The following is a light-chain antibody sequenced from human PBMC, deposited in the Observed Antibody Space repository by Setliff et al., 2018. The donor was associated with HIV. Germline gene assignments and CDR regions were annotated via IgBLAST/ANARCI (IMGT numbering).Light chain of an antibody. V-gene: IGLV2-11*01. J-gene: IGLJ1*01. CDR3: CSYAGTYTSLYV. Sequence: QSALTQPRSVSGSPGQSVTISCTGTASDICNYKYVSWYQQQPDKAPKLIIYDVTKRPSGVPDRFSGSKSGNTASLTISGLQSEDEGDYFCCSYAGTYTSLYVFGAGTKVTVL. CDR2: DVT. CDR1: ASDICNYKY.